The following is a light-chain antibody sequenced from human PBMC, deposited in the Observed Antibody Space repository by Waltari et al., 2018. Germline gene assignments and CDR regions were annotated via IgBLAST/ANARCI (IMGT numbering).Light chain of an antibody. V-gene: IGKV1-33*01. Sequence: DIHLTQSPSSLSASVGDTVTITCRASQDLGASVNWYHQRPGEAPKLLIFDADSLERGAPSRFSGGGSRTQFTFTITGLQAEDIATYYCQQFGSLPWTFGQGTTVE. CDR3: QQFGSLPWT. CDR1: QDLGAS. J-gene: IGKJ1*01. CDR2: DAD.